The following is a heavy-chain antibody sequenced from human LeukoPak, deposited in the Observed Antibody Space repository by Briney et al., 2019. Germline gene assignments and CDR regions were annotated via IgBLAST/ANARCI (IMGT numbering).Heavy chain of an antibody. D-gene: IGHD2-15*01. V-gene: IGHV4-4*07. J-gene: IGHJ4*02. Sequence: PSETLSLTCTVSGGSISSYYWSWIRQPAGKGLEWIGRIYTSGSTNYNPSLKGRVTISVDTSKNQFSLKLSSVTAADTAVYYCARGRGDIVVVVAAMYYFDYWGQGTLVTVSS. CDR1: GGSISSYY. CDR3: ARGRGDIVVVVAAMYYFDY. CDR2: IYTSGST.